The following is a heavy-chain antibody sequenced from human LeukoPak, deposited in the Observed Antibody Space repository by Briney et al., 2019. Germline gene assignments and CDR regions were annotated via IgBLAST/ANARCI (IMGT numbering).Heavy chain of an antibody. Sequence: SETLSLTCTVSGGSISSYYWSWIRPPPGKGLEWIGYIYYSGSTNYNPSLKSRVTISVDTSKNHFSLKLSSLTAADTAVYYCARANGVPSPRFDYWGQGTLVTVSS. CDR3: ARANGVPSPRFDY. V-gene: IGHV4-59*01. J-gene: IGHJ4*02. CDR2: IYYSGST. D-gene: IGHD4-17*01. CDR1: GGSISSYY.